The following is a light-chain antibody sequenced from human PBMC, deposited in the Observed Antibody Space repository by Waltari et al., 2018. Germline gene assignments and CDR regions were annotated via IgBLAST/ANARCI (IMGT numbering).Light chain of an antibody. CDR3: SAHSASSTHVL. CDR2: DVN. Sequence: QSALTQPASVSGSPGQSITISCTGTNSDIGAYNYVFWYQQYPGTAPKLIIYDVNSRPSGISVRFSGSKSGNTASLTISGLRAEDEADYYCSAHSASSTHVLFGGGTKLTVL. CDR1: NSDIGAYNY. V-gene: IGLV2-14*03. J-gene: IGLJ2*01.